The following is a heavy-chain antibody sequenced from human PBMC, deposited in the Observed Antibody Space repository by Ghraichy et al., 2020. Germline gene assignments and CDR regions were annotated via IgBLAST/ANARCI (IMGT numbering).Heavy chain of an antibody. D-gene: IGHD5-18*01. J-gene: IGHJ4*02. Sequence: ESLNISCAASGFTFNTYYMTWVRQAPGKGLEWVANIKQDGSERYYVDSVKGRFTISRDNAKDSVYLQMSSLRAEDTAVYFCGRGGYIYGSNPVDYWGQGTQVTVSS. V-gene: IGHV3-7*04. CDR2: IKQDGSER. CDR3: GRGGYIYGSNPVDY. CDR1: GFTFNTYY.